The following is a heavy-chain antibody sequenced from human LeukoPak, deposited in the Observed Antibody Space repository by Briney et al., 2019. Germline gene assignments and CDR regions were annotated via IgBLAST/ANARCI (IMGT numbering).Heavy chain of an antibody. CDR1: GYTFTGYY. V-gene: IGHV1-8*02. J-gene: IGHJ4*02. Sequence: ASVKVSCKASGYTFTGYYMHWVRQATGQGLEWMGWMNPNSGNTGYAQKFQGRVTMTRNTSISTAYMELSSLRSEDTAVYYCASGPPDGAERWGQGTLVTVSS. CDR2: MNPNSGNT. D-gene: IGHD4-17*01. CDR3: ASGPPDGAER.